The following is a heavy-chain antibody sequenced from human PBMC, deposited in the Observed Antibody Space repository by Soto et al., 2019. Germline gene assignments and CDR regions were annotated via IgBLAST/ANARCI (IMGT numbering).Heavy chain of an antibody. J-gene: IGHJ5*02. Sequence: QITLKESGPTLVKPTQTLTLTCTFSGFSLTTRGVGVGWIRQPPVKALECLALIYRDDDKRYSPSLQSRLSITKDTSKNQVVLTMTNVDPVDTATYYCAHIPNYYQYDWFDPWGQGTLVSVSS. D-gene: IGHD3-16*01. CDR1: GFSLTTRGVG. CDR2: IYRDDDK. V-gene: IGHV2-5*02. CDR3: AHIPNYYQYDWFDP.